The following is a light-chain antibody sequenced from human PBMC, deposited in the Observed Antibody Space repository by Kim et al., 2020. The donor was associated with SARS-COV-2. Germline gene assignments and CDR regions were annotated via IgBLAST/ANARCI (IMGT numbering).Light chain of an antibody. CDR3: QAWDSSTDL. CDR2: QDS. J-gene: IGLJ2*01. CDR1: KLGHKY. Sequence: SYELSQPPSVSVSPGQTASITCSGDKLGHKYACWYQQKPGQSPVLVIYQDSKRPSGIPERFSGSNSGNTATLTISGTQAMDEADYYCQAWDSSTDLFGGG. V-gene: IGLV3-1*01.